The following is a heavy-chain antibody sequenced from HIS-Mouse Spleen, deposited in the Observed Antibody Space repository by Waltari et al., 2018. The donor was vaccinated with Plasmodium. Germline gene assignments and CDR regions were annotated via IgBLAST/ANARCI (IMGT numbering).Heavy chain of an antibody. D-gene: IGHD6-13*01. CDR2: IKQDGSEK. V-gene: IGHV3-7*01. CDR1: GSTFSSYW. Sequence: EVQLVESRGGLVQPGGSLRLSCAASGSTFSSYWMSWVRQAPGKGLEWVANIKQDGSEKYYVDSVKGRFTISRDNAKNSLYLQMNSLRAEDTAVYYCASSWYWYFDLWGRGTLVTVSS. CDR3: ASSWYWYFDL. J-gene: IGHJ2*01.